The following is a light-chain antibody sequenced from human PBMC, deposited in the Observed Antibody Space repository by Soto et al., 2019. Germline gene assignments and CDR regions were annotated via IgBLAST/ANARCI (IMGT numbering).Light chain of an antibody. J-gene: IGLJ1*01. V-gene: IGLV2-14*01. CDR1: SSDIGTYDH. Sequence: QSALTQPASVSGSPGQSITISCSGTSSDIGTYDHVAWFQQFPGKTPKLMIYSVSNRPSGVSYRFSGSKSGNTASLTISGLQAEDEADYYCISYTVSRSYVFGTGPRSPS. CDR3: ISYTVSRSYV. CDR2: SVS.